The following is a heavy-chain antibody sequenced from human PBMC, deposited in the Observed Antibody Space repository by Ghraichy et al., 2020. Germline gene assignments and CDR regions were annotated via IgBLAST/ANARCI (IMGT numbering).Heavy chain of an antibody. CDR1: EYTFTSYD. J-gene: IGHJ4*02. V-gene: IGHV1-8*01. Sequence: ASVKVSCKASEYTFTSYDINWVRQATGQGLEWMGWMHPNSGDTGYAQRFQGRITMTRDTSINTAYMELSSLTSEDTAVYYCTRNIALTGDFDYWGQGSLVTVSS. D-gene: IGHD7-27*01. CDR3: TRNIALTGDFDY. CDR2: MHPNSGDT.